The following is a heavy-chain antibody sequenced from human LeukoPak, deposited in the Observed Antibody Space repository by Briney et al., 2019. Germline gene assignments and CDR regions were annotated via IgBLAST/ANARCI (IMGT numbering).Heavy chain of an antibody. J-gene: IGHJ4*02. CDR2: ISSDGSST. V-gene: IGHV3-74*01. CDR3: ARDKVSNYVFDY. Sequence: GGSLRLSCAASGFTFSSYWMHWVRQAPGKGLVWVSHISSDGSSTSYADSVKGRFTISRDNAKNTLYLQMNRLRAEDTAVYYCARDKVSNYVFDYWSQGTLVTVSS. D-gene: IGHD4-11*01. CDR1: GFTFSSYW.